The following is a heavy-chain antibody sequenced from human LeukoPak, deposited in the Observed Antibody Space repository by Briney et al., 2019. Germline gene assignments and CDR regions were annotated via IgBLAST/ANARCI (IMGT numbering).Heavy chain of an antibody. J-gene: IGHJ6*02. V-gene: IGHV3-48*01. CDR2: IGSSSVNI. D-gene: IGHD1-14*01. Sequence: GGSLRLSCAVSGFSVSNNYMNWVRQAPGKGLEWIPYIGSSSVNIHYADSVRGRFTISRDNAKNSLYLQMSGLRAEETAVYYCVRGRRNYFYDMDVWGQGTTVTVSS. CDR3: VRGRRNYFYDMDV. CDR1: GFSVSNNY.